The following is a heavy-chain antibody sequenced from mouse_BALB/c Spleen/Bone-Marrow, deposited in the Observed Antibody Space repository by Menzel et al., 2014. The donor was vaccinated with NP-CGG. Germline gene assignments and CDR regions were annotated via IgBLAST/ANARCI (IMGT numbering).Heavy chain of an antibody. J-gene: IGHJ1*01. Sequence: VQLVESGAELVKPGASVKLSCKASGYTFTSYYMYWVKQRPGQGLEWIGGINPSNGGTNFNEKFKSKATLTVDKSSSTAYMQLSSLTSEDSAVYYCTRDHYYYGSSYWYFDVWGAGTTVTVSS. D-gene: IGHD1-1*01. CDR3: TRDHYYYGSSYWYFDV. CDR2: INPSNGGT. V-gene: IGHV1S81*02. CDR1: GYTFTSYY.